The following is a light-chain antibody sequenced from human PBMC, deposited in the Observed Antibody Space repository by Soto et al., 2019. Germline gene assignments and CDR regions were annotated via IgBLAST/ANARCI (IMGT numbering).Light chain of an antibody. V-gene: IGKV1-5*03. CDR2: KAS. CDR1: QSISRL. J-gene: IGKJ5*01. CDR3: QQYNSYPLT. Sequence: DIQMTQSPSTLSASVGDRVTITCRASQSISRLLAWYQQKPGRAPTLLIYKASTLESGVPSRFSGSGSGTEFTLTINSLQPDDLATYYCQQYNSYPLTFGQGTRLEIK.